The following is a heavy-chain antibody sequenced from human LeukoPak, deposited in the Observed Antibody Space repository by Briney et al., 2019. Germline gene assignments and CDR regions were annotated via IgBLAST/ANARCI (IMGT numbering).Heavy chain of an antibody. Sequence: QPGGSLRLSCVVSGFPFSNNPMNWVRQAPGKGLEWVSYISTAITTTYYAESVKGRFTISRDNAKNSLYLQMTSLRAEDTAVYFCARTTYYYANSGSSPVDYWGQGTLVTVSS. CDR1: GFPFSNNP. D-gene: IGHD3-22*01. CDR3: ARTTYYYANSGSSPVDY. J-gene: IGHJ4*02. V-gene: IGHV3-48*01. CDR2: ISTAITTT.